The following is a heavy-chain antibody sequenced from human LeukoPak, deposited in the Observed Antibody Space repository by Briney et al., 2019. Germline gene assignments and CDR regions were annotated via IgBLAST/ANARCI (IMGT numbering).Heavy chain of an antibody. D-gene: IGHD1/OR15-1a*01. CDR2: ISYDGSNK. V-gene: IGHV3-30*04. CDR1: GFTFSSYA. Sequence: GRSLRLSCAASGFTFSSYAMHWVRQAPGKGLEWVAVISYDGSNKYYADSVKGRFTISRDNSKNTLYLQMNSLRAEDTAVYYCARETMYYWGQGTLVTVSS. J-gene: IGHJ4*02. CDR3: ARETMYY.